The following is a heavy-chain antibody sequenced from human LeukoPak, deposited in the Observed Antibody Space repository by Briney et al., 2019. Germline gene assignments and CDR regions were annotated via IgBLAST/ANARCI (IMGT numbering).Heavy chain of an antibody. V-gene: IGHV4-39*07. D-gene: IGHD6-13*01. J-gene: IGHJ4*02. CDR2: IFYSGNT. Sequence: SETLSLTCTVSGGSISSTYYWGWIRQPPGKGLEWIGSIFYSGNTYYNPSLNSRVTISVDTSKNRFSLNLSSVTAAVTAVYYCARLGQLAFDYGGQGTLVPVSS. CDR3: ARLGQLAFDY. CDR1: GGSISSTYY.